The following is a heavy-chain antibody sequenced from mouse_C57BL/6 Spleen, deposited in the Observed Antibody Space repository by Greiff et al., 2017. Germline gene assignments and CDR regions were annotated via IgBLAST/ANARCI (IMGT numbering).Heavy chain of an antibody. D-gene: IGHD4-1*01. V-gene: IGHV1-52*01. CDR1: GYTFTSYW. CDR2: IDPSDSET. CDR3: AREDLTGIDY. Sequence: QVQLQQPGAELVRPGSSVKLSCKASGYTFTSYWMHWVKQRPLQGLEWIGNIDPSDSETHYNQKFKDKATLTVDKSSSTAYMQLSSLTSEDSAVYYCAREDLTGIDYWGQGTTLTVSS. J-gene: IGHJ2*01.